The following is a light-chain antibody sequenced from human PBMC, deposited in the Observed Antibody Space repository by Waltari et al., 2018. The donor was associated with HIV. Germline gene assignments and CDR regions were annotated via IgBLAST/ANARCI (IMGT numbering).Light chain of an antibody. V-gene: IGLV3-10*01. CDR2: EDS. CDR1: ALQQKY. J-gene: IGLJ2*01. Sequence: SYELTQPPSVAVSPGQTARITCTGDALQQKYASWYQHKSGQAPVLGIYEDSKRPSGFPERFSGSSSGTTATLTISGAQVEDEADYYCYSTDNSGHHRVFGTGTKLTVL. CDR3: YSTDNSGHHRV.